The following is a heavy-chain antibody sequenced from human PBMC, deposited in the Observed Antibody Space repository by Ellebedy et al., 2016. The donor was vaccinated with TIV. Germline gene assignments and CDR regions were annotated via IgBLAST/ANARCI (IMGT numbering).Heavy chain of an antibody. CDR2: ISSSGSTI. Sequence: GESLKISCAASGFTFSSYEMNWVRQAPGKGLEWVSYISSSGSTIYYADSVKGRFTISRDNAKNSLYLQMNSLRAEDMALYYCAKDKCSGGSCYYFDYWGQGTLVTVSS. CDR1: GFTFSSYE. D-gene: IGHD2-15*01. CDR3: AKDKCSGGSCYYFDY. V-gene: IGHV3-48*03. J-gene: IGHJ4*02.